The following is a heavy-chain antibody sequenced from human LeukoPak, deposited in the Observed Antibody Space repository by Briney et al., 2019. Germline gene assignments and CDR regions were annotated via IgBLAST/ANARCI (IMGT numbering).Heavy chain of an antibody. CDR2: IKQDGRDT. CDR1: GFTLNTHW. Sequence: GGSLRLSCAASGFTLNTHWMSWVRQAPGKGLEWVANIKQDGRDTYYVDSVKGRFTISRDNAKNSLNLQMNSLRAEDTAMYYCATSEGYWGQGTLDTVSS. V-gene: IGHV3-7*03. J-gene: IGHJ4*02. CDR3: ATSEGY.